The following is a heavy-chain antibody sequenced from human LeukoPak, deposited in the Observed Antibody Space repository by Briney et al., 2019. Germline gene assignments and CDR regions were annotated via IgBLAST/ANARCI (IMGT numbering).Heavy chain of an antibody. V-gene: IGHV3-11*06. J-gene: IGHJ3*02. CDR2: FSSSSSYT. CDR3: ARAARYCSSTSCYVEHAFDI. Sequence: GGSLSLSCEASGFTFSAYYMSWFRQAPGKGLEGVSYFSSSSSYTNYADSVKGRFTISRDNAKNSLYLQMNSLRAEDTAVYYCARAARYCSSTSCYVEHAFDIWGQGTMVTVSS. D-gene: IGHD2-2*01. CDR1: GFTFSAYY.